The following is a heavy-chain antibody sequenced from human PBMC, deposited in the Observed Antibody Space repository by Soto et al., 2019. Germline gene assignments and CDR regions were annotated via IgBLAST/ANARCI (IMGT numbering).Heavy chain of an antibody. CDR2: IKSKTDGGTT. D-gene: IGHD6-19*01. CDR3: TSLSGIAVAGYYFDY. V-gene: IGHV3-15*07. Sequence: EVQLVESGGGLGKPGGSLRLSCVSSGFTFSNACMNWVRQAQGYGLEWDGRIKSKTDGGTTDYDAPVKGRFTISRDDSKNTIYLQMTILKNEYTAVYYCTSLSGIAVAGYYFDYWGQGTLVTVS. CDR1: GFTFSNAC. J-gene: IGHJ4*02.